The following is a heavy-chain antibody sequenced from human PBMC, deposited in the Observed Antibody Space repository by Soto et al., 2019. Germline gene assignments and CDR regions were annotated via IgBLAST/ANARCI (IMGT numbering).Heavy chain of an antibody. Sequence: GGSLRLSCAASGFTFSSYAMSWVRQAPGKGLEWVSAISGSGGNTYYADSVKGRFTISRDNSKNTLYLQMNSLRAEDTAIYYCAKERGYTGYHKSYFDFWGQGTPVTVSS. D-gene: IGHD5-12*01. CDR2: ISGSGGNT. CDR3: AKERGYTGYHKSYFDF. J-gene: IGHJ4*02. V-gene: IGHV3-23*01. CDR1: GFTFSSYA.